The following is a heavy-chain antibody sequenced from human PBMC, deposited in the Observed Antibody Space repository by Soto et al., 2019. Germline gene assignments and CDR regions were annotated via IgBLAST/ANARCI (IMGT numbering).Heavy chain of an antibody. CDR3: TPAITVMRD. D-gene: IGHD3-22*01. J-gene: IGHJ4*02. CDR2: IKSKTDGGTT. CDR1: GFTFSEAW. V-gene: IGHV3-15*01. Sequence: DVQLVESGGGLVKPGGSLRLSCAASGFTFSEAWMTWVRQAPGKGLEWVGRIKSKTDGGTTDYAAPVKDRFAISRDDSKNTLYLQMNSLKTDDTAVDYCTPAITVMRDRGQGTLVAVSS.